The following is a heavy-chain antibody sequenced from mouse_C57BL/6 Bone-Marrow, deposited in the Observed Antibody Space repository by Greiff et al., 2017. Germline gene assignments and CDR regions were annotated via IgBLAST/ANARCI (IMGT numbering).Heavy chain of an antibody. V-gene: IGHV10-1*01. CDR3: VRHLVLYDYDGGFAY. CDR1: GFSFNTYA. J-gene: IGHJ3*01. D-gene: IGHD2-4*01. Sequence: EVKLMESGGGLVQPKGSLKLSCAASGFSFNTYAMNWVRQAPGKGLEWVARIRSKSNNYATYYADSVKDRFTISRDDSESMLYLQMNNLKTEDTAMYYCVRHLVLYDYDGGFAYWGQGTLVTVSA. CDR2: IRSKSNNYAT.